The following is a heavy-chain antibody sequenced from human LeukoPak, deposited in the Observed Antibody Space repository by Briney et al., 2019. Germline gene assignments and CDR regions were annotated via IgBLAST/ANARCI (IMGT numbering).Heavy chain of an antibody. CDR1: GGSISSGGYN. J-gene: IGHJ4*02. CDR2: IYYSGST. Sequence: SQTLSLTCTVSGGSISSGGYNWSWIRQHPGKGLECIGYIYYSGSTYYNPSLKSRVTISVDTSKNQFSLKLSSVTAADTAVYYCARQQWLVLRDWGQGTLVTVSS. D-gene: IGHD6-19*01. V-gene: IGHV4-31*03. CDR3: ARQQWLVLRD.